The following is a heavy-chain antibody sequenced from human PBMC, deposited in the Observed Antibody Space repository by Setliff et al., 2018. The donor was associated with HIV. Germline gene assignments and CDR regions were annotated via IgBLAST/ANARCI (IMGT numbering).Heavy chain of an antibody. CDR2: INYSGTT. V-gene: IGHV4-34*01. Sequence: SETLSLTCAIYGGSFSGNYWSWIRQPPGKGLEWIGEINYSGTTNHNPFLKSRVTISVDTSKKQFSLKLDSVTAADSAIYYCAATYCRGGGRDCPQMYDYWGQGSLVTVSS. CDR1: GGSFSGNY. D-gene: IGHD2-15*01. J-gene: IGHJ4*02. CDR3: AATYCRGGGRDCPQMYDY.